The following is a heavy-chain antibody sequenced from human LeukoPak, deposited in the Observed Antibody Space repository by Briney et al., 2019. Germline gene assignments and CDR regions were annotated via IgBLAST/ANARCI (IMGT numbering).Heavy chain of an antibody. CDR1: GGSISSYY. V-gene: IGHV4-59*01. CDR2: IYYTGTT. Sequence: PSETLSLTCTVSGGSISSYYWSWIRQPPGKGLEWIGYIYYTGTTDYNPSLKSRVTISVDTSKNQFSLKLGSVTAADTAVYYCARDRYCSSTSCYVAFDIWGQGTMVTVSS. D-gene: IGHD2-2*01. J-gene: IGHJ3*02. CDR3: ARDRYCSSTSCYVAFDI.